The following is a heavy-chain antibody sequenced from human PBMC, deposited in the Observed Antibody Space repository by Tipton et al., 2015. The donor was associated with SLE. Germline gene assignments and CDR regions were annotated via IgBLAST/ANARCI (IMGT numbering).Heavy chain of an antibody. J-gene: IGHJ4*01. Sequence: TLSLTCTVSGGSISSYDWTWIRQPAGKGLEWIGRIYTSGSTNYNPSLQSRVTISRDTSKNQFSLTLSSMTAADTAIYYCAREGPAAAGYFLYWGQGILVTVSS. D-gene: IGHD6-13*01. CDR3: AREGPAAAGYFLY. V-gene: IGHV4-4*07. CDR2: IYTSGST. CDR1: GGSISSYD.